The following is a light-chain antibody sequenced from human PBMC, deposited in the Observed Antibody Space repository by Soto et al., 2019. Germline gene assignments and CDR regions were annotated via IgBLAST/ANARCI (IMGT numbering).Light chain of an antibody. V-gene: IGKV1-39*01. CDR1: QSISYY. J-gene: IGKJ4*01. CDR2: GAS. Sequence: DVQRTQSPSSLSAYLGDRFSITCRASQSISYYLNWYQQKPGRAPDLLMYGASSLQSGVPSRFTGSGSGTEFTLTITSLQPGDFATYYCQQTYTTPLTFGGGTKVAIK. CDR3: QQTYTTPLT.